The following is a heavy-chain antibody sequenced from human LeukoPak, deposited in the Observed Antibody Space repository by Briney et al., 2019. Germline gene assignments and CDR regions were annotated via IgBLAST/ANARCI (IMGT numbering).Heavy chain of an antibody. J-gene: IGHJ4*02. CDR1: GFTFSRYW. CDR2: INGDGSST. Sequence: GGSLRLSCAASGFTFSRYWMHWIRQAPGKGLVWVSRINGDGSSTSYADSVKGRFTISRDNAKNTLYLQMNSLRAEDTAVYFCARDLGYYYGSSSYYYVPGDFDYWGQGTLVTVSS. D-gene: IGHD3-22*01. CDR3: ARDLGYYYGSSSYYYVPGDFDY. V-gene: IGHV3-74*01.